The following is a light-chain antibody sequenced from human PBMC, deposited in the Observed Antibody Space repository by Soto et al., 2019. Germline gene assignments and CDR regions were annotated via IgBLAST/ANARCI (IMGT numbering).Light chain of an antibody. V-gene: IGKV1-27*01. J-gene: IGKJ1*01. Sequence: DIQMTQSPSSLSASVGDRVTITCRASQGISNYLAWYQQQPGKVPKLLIYVASTLQSGVPSRFSGSGSGTDFTRTISSLPPEDVATYYCQEYNSAPWTFGQGTKVEIK. CDR3: QEYNSAPWT. CDR2: VAS. CDR1: QGISNY.